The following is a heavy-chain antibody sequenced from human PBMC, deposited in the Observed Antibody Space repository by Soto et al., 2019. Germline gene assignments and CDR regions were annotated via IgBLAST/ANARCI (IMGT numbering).Heavy chain of an antibody. CDR3: AKGGGFPYYYGMDV. CDR2: ISGSGGST. J-gene: IGHJ6*02. D-gene: IGHD3-16*01. Sequence: RLSCAASGFTFSSYAMSWVRQAPGKGLEWVSAISGSGGSTYYADSVKGRFTISRDNSKNTLYLQMNSLRAADTAVYYCAKGGGFPYYYGMDVWGQGTTVTVSS. V-gene: IGHV3-23*01. CDR1: GFTFSSYA.